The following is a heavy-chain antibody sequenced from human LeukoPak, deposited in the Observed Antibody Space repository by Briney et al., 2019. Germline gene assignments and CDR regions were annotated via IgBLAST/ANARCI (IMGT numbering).Heavy chain of an antibody. Sequence: ASETLSLTCTVSGGSISSYYWSWIRQPAGKGLEWIGRIYTSGSTNYNPSLKSRVTMSVDTSKNQFSLKLSSVTAADTAVYYCAEILRSYYGIGAFDIWGQGTMVTVSS. D-gene: IGHD1-26*01. V-gene: IGHV4-4*07. CDR2: IYTSGST. CDR3: AEILRSYYGIGAFDI. J-gene: IGHJ3*02. CDR1: GGSISSYY.